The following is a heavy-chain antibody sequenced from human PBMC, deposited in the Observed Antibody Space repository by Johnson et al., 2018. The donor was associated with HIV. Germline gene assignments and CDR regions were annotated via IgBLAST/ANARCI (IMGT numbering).Heavy chain of an antibody. D-gene: IGHD2-2*01. V-gene: IGHV3-66*01. CDR2: IYSGGST. J-gene: IGHJ3*02. CDR3: AIKGPVRNMPHAAFDI. Sequence: VQLVESGGGLVQPGGSLRLSCAASGFTVSSNYMSWVRQAPGKGLEWVSVIYSGGSTYYADSVKGRFTISRDNSKNTLYLQMNSLRAEDTAVDYCAIKGPVRNMPHAAFDIWGQGTRVTVSS. CDR1: GFTVSSNY.